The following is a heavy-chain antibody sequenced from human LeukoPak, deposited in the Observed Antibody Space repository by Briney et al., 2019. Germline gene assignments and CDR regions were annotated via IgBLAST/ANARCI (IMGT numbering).Heavy chain of an antibody. Sequence: SVKVSCKASGGTFSSYAISWVRQAPRKGLEWMGRIIPILGIANYAQKFQGRVTITADKSTSTAYMELSSLRSEDTAVYYCARDRGYDSSGYSPTGPLFDYWGQGTLVTVSS. D-gene: IGHD3-22*01. CDR3: ARDRGYDSSGYSPTGPLFDY. CDR1: GGTFSSYA. J-gene: IGHJ4*02. CDR2: IIPILGIA. V-gene: IGHV1-69*04.